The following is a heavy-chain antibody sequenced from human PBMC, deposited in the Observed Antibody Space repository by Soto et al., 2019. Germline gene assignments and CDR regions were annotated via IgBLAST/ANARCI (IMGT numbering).Heavy chain of an antibody. CDR1: VCTFSTYA. J-gene: IGHJ4*02. Sequence: VGSLRLSCASSVCTFSTYAMSCVRHSPGKGLEWASAISSGGTSTYYADSVKGRFTISRDNSKNTLFLQMISLRAEDTAIYYCAKEAPGFYDNRCRGYWRQGTLVSVSS. D-gene: IGHD3-22*01. CDR2: ISSGGTST. V-gene: IGHV3-23*01. CDR3: AKEAPGFYDNRCRGY.